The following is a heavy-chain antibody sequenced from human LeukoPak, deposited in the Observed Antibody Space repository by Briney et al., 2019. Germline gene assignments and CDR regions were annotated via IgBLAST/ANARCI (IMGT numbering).Heavy chain of an antibody. CDR3: AQSGCSGGTCYAWHFDY. Sequence: PGRSLRLSCAASRFTLSNYGMHWVRQAPRKGQEWVAVISFDGSKKYYAVSVKGRFTISRDNSKNTLYLEVSSLRAEDTAVYYCAQSGCSGGTCYAWHFDYWGQGTLVTVSS. D-gene: IGHD2-15*01. V-gene: IGHV3-30*18. J-gene: IGHJ4*02. CDR1: RFTLSNYG. CDR2: ISFDGSKK.